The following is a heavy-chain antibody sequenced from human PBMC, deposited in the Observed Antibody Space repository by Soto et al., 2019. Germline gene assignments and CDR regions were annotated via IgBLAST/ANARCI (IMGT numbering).Heavy chain of an antibody. CDR1: GFTFDDYG. D-gene: IGHD3-10*01. CDR2: INWNGGST. Sequence: GGSLRLSCAASGFTFDDYGMSWVRQAPGKVLEWVSGINWNGGSTGYADSVKGRFTISRDNAKNSLYLQMNSLRAEDTASYHCARVPSGSYSSYYYYYMDVWGKGTTVTVSS. J-gene: IGHJ6*03. CDR3: ARVPSGSYSSYYYYYMDV. V-gene: IGHV3-20*01.